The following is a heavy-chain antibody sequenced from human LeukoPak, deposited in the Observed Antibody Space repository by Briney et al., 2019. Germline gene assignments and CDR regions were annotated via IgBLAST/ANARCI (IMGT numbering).Heavy chain of an antibody. CDR1: GFTFSSYA. CDR2: ISYDGSNK. J-gene: IGHJ6*02. CDR3: ARELMENYGGNPRYYYYGMDV. D-gene: IGHD4-23*01. Sequence: PGGSLRLSCAASGFTFSSYAMHWVRQAPGKGLEWVAVISYDGSNKYYADSVKGRFTISRDNSMNTLYLQMNSLRAEDTAVYYCARELMENYGGNPRYYYYGMDVWGQGTTVTVSS. V-gene: IGHV3-30*04.